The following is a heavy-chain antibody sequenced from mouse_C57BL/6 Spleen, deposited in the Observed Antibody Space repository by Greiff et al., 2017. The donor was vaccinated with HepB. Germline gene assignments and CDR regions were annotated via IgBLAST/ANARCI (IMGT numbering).Heavy chain of an antibody. CDR1: GFTFSDYG. CDR3: ATYGNYGGYFDY. CDR2: ISSGSSTI. V-gene: IGHV5-17*01. J-gene: IGHJ2*01. D-gene: IGHD2-1*01. Sequence: DVKLQESGGGLVKPGGSLKLSCAASGFTFSDYGMHWVRQAPEKGLEWVAYISSGSSTIYYADTVKGRFTISRDNAKNTLFLQMTSLRSEDTAMYYCATYGNYGGYFDYWGQGTTLTVSS.